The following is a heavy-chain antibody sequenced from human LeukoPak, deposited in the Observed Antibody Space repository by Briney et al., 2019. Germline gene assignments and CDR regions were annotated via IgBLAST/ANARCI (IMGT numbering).Heavy chain of an antibody. CDR1: GFTFSSYA. CDR2: ISGSGGRT. J-gene: IGHJ4*02. V-gene: IGHV3-23*01. D-gene: IGHD3-22*01. CDR3: AKDRPDYYDSSGYYLRGYFDH. Sequence: GGSLRLSCAASGFTFSSYAMSWVRRAPGKGLEWVSRISGSGGRTYYADSVKGRFTISRDNSKNTLYLQMNSLRAEDTAVYYCAKDRPDYYDSSGYYLRGYFDHWGQGTLVTVSS.